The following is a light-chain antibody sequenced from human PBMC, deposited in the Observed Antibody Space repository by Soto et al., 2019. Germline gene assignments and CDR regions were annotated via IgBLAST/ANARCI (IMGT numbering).Light chain of an antibody. V-gene: IGLV1-44*01. CDR1: SSNIGSNP. Sequence: QSVLTQPPSASGTPGQRVTISCSGSSSNIGSNPVNWYQQLPGTAPKLLIYSNNHRPSGVPDRFSGSKSGTSASLAISGLQSEDEADYYCAAWDDSLNGPVFGGGTQLTVL. CDR2: SNN. J-gene: IGLJ3*02. CDR3: AAWDDSLNGPV.